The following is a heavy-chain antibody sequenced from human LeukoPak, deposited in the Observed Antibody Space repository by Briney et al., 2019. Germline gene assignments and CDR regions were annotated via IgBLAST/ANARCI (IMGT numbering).Heavy chain of an antibody. V-gene: IGHV4-59*01. CDR3: ARGGDPHYGMDV. J-gene: IGHJ6*02. Sequence: PSETLSLTCTVSGGSISGYYRSWIRQPPGKGLEWIGNIYYGASTNYNPSLKSRVTISVDTSKNQCSLRLSSVTAADTAVYYCARGGDPHYGMDVWGQGTTVTVSS. CDR1: GGSISGYY. CDR2: IYYGAST. D-gene: IGHD2-21*01.